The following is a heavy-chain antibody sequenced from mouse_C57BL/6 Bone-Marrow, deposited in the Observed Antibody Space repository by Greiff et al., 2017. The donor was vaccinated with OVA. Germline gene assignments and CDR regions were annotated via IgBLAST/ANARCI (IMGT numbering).Heavy chain of an antibody. J-gene: IGHJ2*01. V-gene: IGHV7-3*01. Sequence: EVQRVESGGGLVQPGGSLSLSCAASGFTFTDYYMSWVRQPPGKALEWLGFIRNKANGYTTEYSASVKGRFTISRDNSQSILYLQMNALRAEDSATYYCARWFYYGNYEGGFDYWGQGTTLTVSS. CDR1: GFTFTDYY. CDR2: IRNKANGYTT. CDR3: ARWFYYGNYEGGFDY. D-gene: IGHD2-1*01.